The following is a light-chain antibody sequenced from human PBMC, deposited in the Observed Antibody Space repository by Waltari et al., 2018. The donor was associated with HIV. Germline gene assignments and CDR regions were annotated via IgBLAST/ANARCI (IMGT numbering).Light chain of an antibody. V-gene: IGLV2-14*01. CDR1: SSDVGGSNY. Sequence: QSALTQPASVSGSPAQSITISCTGPSSDVGGSNYASWYQQYAGKAPKLMIYDVSNRPSGVSNRFSGSKSGNTASLTISGLQAEDEADYYCSSYTSSSTLVFGGGTKLTVL. J-gene: IGLJ2*01. CDR3: SSYTSSSTLV. CDR2: DVS.